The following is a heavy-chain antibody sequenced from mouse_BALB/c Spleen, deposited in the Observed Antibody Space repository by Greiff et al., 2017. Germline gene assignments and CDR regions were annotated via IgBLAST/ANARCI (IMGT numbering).Heavy chain of an antibody. D-gene: IGHD2-3*01. V-gene: IGHV1-14*01. CDR3: AREGDDPWFAY. J-gene: IGHJ3*01. CDR2: INPYNDGT. CDR1: GYTFTSYV. Sequence: EVKLQQSGPELVKPGASVKMSCKASGYTFTSYVMHWVKQKPGQGLEWIGYINPYNDGTKYNEKFKGKATLTSDKSSSTAYMELSSLTSEDSAVYYCAREGDDPWFAYWGQGTLVTVSA.